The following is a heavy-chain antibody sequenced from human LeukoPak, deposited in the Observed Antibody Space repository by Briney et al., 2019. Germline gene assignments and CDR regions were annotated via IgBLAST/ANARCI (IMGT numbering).Heavy chain of an antibody. V-gene: IGHV3-23*01. D-gene: IGHD2-2*02. CDR2: ISGSGGST. J-gene: IGHJ5*02. CDR3: AKEPVGSVVPAAIFGSWFDP. Sequence: PGGSLRLSCAASGFTFSSYAMSWVRLAPGKGLEWVSAISGSGGSTYYADSVKGRFTISRDNSKNTLYLQMNSLRAEDTAVYYCAKEPVGSVVPAAIFGSWFDPWGQGTLVTVSS. CDR1: GFTFSSYA.